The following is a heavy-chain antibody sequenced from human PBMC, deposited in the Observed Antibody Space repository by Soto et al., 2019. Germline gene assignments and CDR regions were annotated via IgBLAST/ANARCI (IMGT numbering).Heavy chain of an antibody. D-gene: IGHD4-17*01. CDR3: ASHRNLGEYDY. CDR2: IKQDGSVT. J-gene: IGHJ4*02. CDR1: GFTFTSYW. Sequence: EVRVVESGGGLVQPGGSLRLSCAASGFTFTSYWISWVRQAPGKGLEWVANIKQDGSVTYYVDSVRGRFFISRDNAKNSVYLQMSSLTAEDTAVYYCASHRNLGEYDYWGQGTLVTASS. V-gene: IGHV3-7*01.